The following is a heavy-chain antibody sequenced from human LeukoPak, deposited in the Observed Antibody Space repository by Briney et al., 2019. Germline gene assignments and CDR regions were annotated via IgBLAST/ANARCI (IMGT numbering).Heavy chain of an antibody. D-gene: IGHD5-24*01. CDR3: ARRDGYNMGAFDI. J-gene: IGHJ3*02. CDR1: GYSFSTYW. Sequence: GESLKISCRGSGYSFSTYWVGWVRQMPGKGLEWMGIMYPGDSDTRYSPSFQGQFTISADKSINTAYLQWSSLKASDTAMYYCARRDGYNMGAFDIWGQGTMVTVSS. CDR2: MYPGDSDT. V-gene: IGHV5-51*01.